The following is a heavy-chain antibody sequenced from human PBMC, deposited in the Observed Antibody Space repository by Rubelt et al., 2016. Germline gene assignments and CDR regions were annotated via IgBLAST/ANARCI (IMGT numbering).Heavy chain of an antibody. CDR3: ATRTPGDAFDI. J-gene: IGHJ3*02. CDR2: INSDGSST. D-gene: IGHD1-14*01. Sequence: RGGLVWVSRINSDGSSTSYADSVKGRFTISRDNAKNTLYLQMNSLRAEDTAVYYCATRTPGDAFDIWGQGTMVTVFS. V-gene: IGHV3-74*01.